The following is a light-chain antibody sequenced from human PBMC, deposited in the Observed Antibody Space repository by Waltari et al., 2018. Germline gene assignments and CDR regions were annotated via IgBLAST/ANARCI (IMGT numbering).Light chain of an antibody. J-gene: IGLJ3*02. Sequence: SSELTQDPAVSVALGQTVRITCQGDSLRSYYASWYQQKPGQAPVLVIYGKNNRPSGSPDRFAGSSSGNTASLTIPGAQAEDEADYYCNSRDSSGNHLGVFGGGTKLTVL. CDR2: GKN. CDR3: NSRDSSGNHLGV. V-gene: IGLV3-19*01. CDR1: SLRSYY.